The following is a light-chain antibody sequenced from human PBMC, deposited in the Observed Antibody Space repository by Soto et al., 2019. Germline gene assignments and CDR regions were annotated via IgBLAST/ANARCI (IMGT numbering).Light chain of an antibody. V-gene: IGKV1-39*01. CDR1: QIIATS. J-gene: IGKJ4*01. CDR2: DAS. Sequence: DIQMTQSPSSLSASVGDRVTISCRASQIIATSLNWYQQKPGKAPKLLISDASSLQSGVPSRFSGSGSGTDFSLTISGLQAEDFATYYCQQLRMYPSTFGGGTKVEIK. CDR3: QQLRMYPST.